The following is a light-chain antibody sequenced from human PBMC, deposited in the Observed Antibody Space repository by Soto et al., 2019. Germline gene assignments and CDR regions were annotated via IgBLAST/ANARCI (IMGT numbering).Light chain of an antibody. CDR3: QQYNSYSRT. V-gene: IGKV1-5*01. CDR1: QTISSW. J-gene: IGKJ1*01. CDR2: DAS. Sequence: DIQMTQSPSTLPASVGDRVTITCRASQTISSWLAWYQQKPGKAPDLLIYDASRLAGGVPSRFSGSGSGTEFTLTISRLEPEDFAVYYCQQYNSYSRTFGQGTKVDIK.